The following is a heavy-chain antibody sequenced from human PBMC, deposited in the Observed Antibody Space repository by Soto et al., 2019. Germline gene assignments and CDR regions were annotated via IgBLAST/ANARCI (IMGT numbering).Heavy chain of an antibody. CDR1: GGSISSTTSY. D-gene: IGHD2-8*02. J-gene: IGHJ2*01. CDR3: ARIDGPGPYWYFAL. CDR2: FYHTGST. Sequence: QLQLQESGPGLVKPSETLSLTCTVSGGSISSTTSYWGWIRQPPGKGREWIGTFYHTGSTYYNPSLKSRVTISGDTSKNQFSLKLNSVTAADTAVFYCARIDGPGPYWYFALWGRGTLVTVSS. V-gene: IGHV4-39*01.